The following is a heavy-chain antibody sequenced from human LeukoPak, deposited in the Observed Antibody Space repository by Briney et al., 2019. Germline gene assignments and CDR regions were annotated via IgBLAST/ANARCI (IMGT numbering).Heavy chain of an antibody. D-gene: IGHD3-9*01. J-gene: IGHJ4*02. Sequence: PSETLSLTCTVSGDSISSGDYYWSWIRQPAGKGLEWIGRISSSGSTNYNPSLKSRVTISVDTSKNQFSLKLSSVTAADTAVYCCARATFYDILTGYYGGLDFDYWGQGTLVTVSS. V-gene: IGHV4-61*02. CDR3: ARATFYDILTGYYGGLDFDY. CDR2: ISSSGST. CDR1: GDSISSGDYY.